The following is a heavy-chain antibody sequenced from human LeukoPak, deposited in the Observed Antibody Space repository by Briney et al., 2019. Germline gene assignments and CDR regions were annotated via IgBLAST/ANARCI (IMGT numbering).Heavy chain of an antibody. J-gene: IGHJ6*03. Sequence: PGGSLRLSCAASGFTFSDYYMSWVRQAPGKGLEWVSYISSSGSTIHYADSVRGRFTISRDNAKKSLYLQMNSLRAEDTAVYYCARPGLPFYYYYMDVCGKGTTVIVSS. V-gene: IGHV3-11*04. CDR2: ISSSGSTI. CDR1: GFTFSDYY. CDR3: ARPGLPFYYYYMDV. D-gene: IGHD4-11*01.